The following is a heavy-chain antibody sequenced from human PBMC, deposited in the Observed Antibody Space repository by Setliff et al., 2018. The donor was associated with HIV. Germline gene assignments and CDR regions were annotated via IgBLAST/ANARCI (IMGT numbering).Heavy chain of an antibody. CDR2: IHYNEKT. V-gene: IGHV4-39*01. CDR3: ARRGDFFYYAMDV. CDR1: GGSASNSRYY. J-gene: IGHJ6*02. Sequence: TSETLSLTCTVSGGSASNSRYYWAWIRQPPGKGLEYIGSIHYNEKTYYNPSLKSRVTISIDTSKNQFSLKLAFVTAADTAVYYCARRGDFFYYAMDVWGQGTTVTVSS.